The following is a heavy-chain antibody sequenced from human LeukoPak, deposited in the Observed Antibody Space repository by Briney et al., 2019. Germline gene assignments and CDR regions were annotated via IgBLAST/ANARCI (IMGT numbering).Heavy chain of an antibody. CDR2: ISSSSSYI. CDR1: RFTFSNYW. J-gene: IGHJ3*02. D-gene: IGHD2-15*01. Sequence: NPGGSLRLSCAASRFTFSNYWMHWVRQAPGKGLEWVSSISSSSSYIYYADSVKGRFTISRDNAKNSLYLQMNSLRAEDTAVYYCAREPSTGGGAFDIWGQGTMVTVSS. CDR3: AREPSTGGGAFDI. V-gene: IGHV3-21*01.